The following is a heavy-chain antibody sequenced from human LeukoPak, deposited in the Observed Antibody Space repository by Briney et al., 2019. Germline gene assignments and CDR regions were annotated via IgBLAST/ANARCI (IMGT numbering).Heavy chain of an antibody. V-gene: IGHV4-34*01. CDR2: INHSGST. CDR3: AREYYYDSSGYYLSFDY. D-gene: IGHD3-22*01. J-gene: IGHJ4*02. Sequence: SETLSLTCAVYGGSFSGYYWSWIRQPPGKGLEWIGEINHSGSTNYNPSLKSRVTISVDTSKNQFSLKLSSVTAADTAVYYCAREYYYDSSGYYLSFDYWGQGTLVTVSS. CDR1: GGSFSGYY.